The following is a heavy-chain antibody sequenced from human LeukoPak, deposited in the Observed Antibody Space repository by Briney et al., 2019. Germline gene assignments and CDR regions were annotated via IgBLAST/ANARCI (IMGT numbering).Heavy chain of an antibody. Sequence: GGSLRLSCEASGFTFSNYGMNWVRQAPGKGLEWVSGIGGSGGFTTYFADSVKGRFTISRDNSKNTLYLQMNSLRADDTALYYCARDRRYASFDNWGQGTLVTVSS. CDR2: IGGSGGFTT. D-gene: IGHD1-1*01. CDR3: ARDRRYASFDN. V-gene: IGHV3-23*01. J-gene: IGHJ4*02. CDR1: GFTFSNYG.